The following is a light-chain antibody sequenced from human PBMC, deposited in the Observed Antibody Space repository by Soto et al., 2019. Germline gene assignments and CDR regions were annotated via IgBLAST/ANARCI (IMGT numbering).Light chain of an antibody. CDR2: GAT. V-gene: IGKV3D-15*01. J-gene: IGKJ4*01. CDR3: QPYPPWPPVP. Sequence: QSVGAVSLYTRERATLSYRASQSVSSSHLAWYQQKPGQSPRLLMYGATTRATDIPARFSGGQSGTEFTLTISSLQSEDSAVYYCQPYPPWPPVPFAGG. CDR1: QSVSSSH.